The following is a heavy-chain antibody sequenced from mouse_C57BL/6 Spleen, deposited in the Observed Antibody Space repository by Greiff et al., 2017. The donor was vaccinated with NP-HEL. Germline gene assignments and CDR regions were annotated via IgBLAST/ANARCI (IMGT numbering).Heavy chain of an antibody. J-gene: IGHJ2*01. CDR3: ARSELGPDY. V-gene: IGHV1-4*01. CDR1: GYTFTSYT. CDR2: INPSSGYT. D-gene: IGHD4-1*01. Sequence: QVQLKESGAELARPGASVKMSCKASGYTFTSYTMHWVKQRPGQGLEWIGYINPSSGYTKYNQKFKDKATLTADKSSSTAYMQLSSLTSEDSAVYYCARSELGPDYWGQGTTLTVSS.